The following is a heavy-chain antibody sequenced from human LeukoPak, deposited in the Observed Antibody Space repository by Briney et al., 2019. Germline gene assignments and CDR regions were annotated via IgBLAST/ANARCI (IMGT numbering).Heavy chain of an antibody. J-gene: IGHJ4*02. CDR2: INGNTGDT. V-gene: IGHV1-2*02. D-gene: IGHD6-13*01. CDR1: GYTFTGHY. CDR3: AREYSSSLFDY. Sequence: ASVKVSCKASGYTFTGHYVHWVRQAPGRGLEWMGWINGNTGDTNYAQGFQGRVTMIRETSISTMYMELSRLRSDDTAVYYCAREYSSSLFDYWGQGTLVTVSS.